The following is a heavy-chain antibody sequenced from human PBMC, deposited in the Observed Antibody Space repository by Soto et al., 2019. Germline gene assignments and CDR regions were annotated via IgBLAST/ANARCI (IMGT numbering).Heavy chain of an antibody. D-gene: IGHD1-26*01. Sequence: SETLSLTCTVSGGSVSSGSYYWSWIRQPPGKGLEWIGYIYYSGSTNYNPSLKSRVTISVDKSKNQFSLKLSSVTAADTAVYYCARDLVGAFFDYWGQGTLVTVSS. CDR1: GGSVSSGSYY. CDR3: ARDLVGAFFDY. V-gene: IGHV4-61*01. J-gene: IGHJ4*02. CDR2: IYYSGST.